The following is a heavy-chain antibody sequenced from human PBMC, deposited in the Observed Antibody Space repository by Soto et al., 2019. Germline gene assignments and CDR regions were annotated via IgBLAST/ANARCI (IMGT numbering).Heavy chain of an antibody. CDR1: GFIFSSSG. Sequence: PGGSLRLSCAASGFIFSSSGMHWVRQAPGKGLEWLALISYDGTNKYYADSVKGRFTISRDNSKNTLYLQMSSLRAEDTAVYYCARDSRSSGWYGDFDYWGQGTLVTVSS. V-gene: IGHV3-30*03. CDR3: ARDSRSSGWYGDFDY. D-gene: IGHD6-19*01. J-gene: IGHJ4*02. CDR2: ISYDGTNK.